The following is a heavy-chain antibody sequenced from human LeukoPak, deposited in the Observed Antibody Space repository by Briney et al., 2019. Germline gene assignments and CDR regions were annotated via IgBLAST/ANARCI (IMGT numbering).Heavy chain of an antibody. CDR3: ARLVHCSGGSCYSAGGRDWFDP. V-gene: IGHV4-59*08. J-gene: IGHJ5*02. CDR1: GGSISSYY. D-gene: IGHD2-15*01. CDR2: IDYSGST. Sequence: SETLSLTCTVSGGSISSYYWNWIRQPPGKGLEWIGYIDYSGSTNYNPSLKSRVTISVDTSKNQFSMKLSSVTAADTAVYYCARLVHCSGGSCYSAGGRDWFDPWGQGTLVTVSS.